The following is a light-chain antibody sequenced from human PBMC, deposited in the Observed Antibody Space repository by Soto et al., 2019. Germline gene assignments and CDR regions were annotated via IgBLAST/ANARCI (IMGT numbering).Light chain of an antibody. CDR1: SSNIGAGYD. CDR2: GNS. CDR3: QSYDSSLSVVV. Sequence: QSVLTQPPSVSGAPGQRATISCTGSSSNIGAGYDVHWYQQLPGTAPKLLIYGNSNRPSGVPYRFSGSKSGTSASLAITGLQAEDEADYYCQSYDSSLSVVVFGGGTKLTV. V-gene: IGLV1-40*01. J-gene: IGLJ2*01.